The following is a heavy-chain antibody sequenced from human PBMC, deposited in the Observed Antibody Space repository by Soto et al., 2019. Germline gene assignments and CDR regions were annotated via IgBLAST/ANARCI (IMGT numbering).Heavy chain of an antibody. CDR2: IHPAGINT. D-gene: IGHD6-25*01. J-gene: IGHJ5*02. CDR1: GYSFISHY. CDR3: ARVLAAAGYNWFDP. V-gene: IGHV1-46*01. Sequence: ASVKVSCKAFGYSFISHYMHWVRQAPGQGLEWMGTIHPAGINTAYAQKFQGRVTMTTDTSTSTVYMELTSLTSEDTAVYYCARVLAAAGYNWFDPWG.